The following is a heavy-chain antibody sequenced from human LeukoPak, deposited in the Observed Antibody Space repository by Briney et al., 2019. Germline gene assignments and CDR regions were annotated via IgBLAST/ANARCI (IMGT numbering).Heavy chain of an antibody. CDR1: GVSISSTSYC. CDR2: IYYSGRT. J-gene: IGHJ5*02. Sequence: PSETLSLTCTVSGVSISSTSYCWGWIRQPPGKGLEWIGSIYYSGRTYYNPSLKSRLTISVDTPKNQFSLKLSSVTAADTAVYYCAQSLGASTWFGNWSDPWGQGTLVTVSS. V-gene: IGHV4-39*01. CDR3: AQSLGASTWFGNWSDP. D-gene: IGHD3-10*01.